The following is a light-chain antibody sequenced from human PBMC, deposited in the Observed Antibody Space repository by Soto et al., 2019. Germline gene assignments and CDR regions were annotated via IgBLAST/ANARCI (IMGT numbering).Light chain of an antibody. CDR1: QTISTD. Sequence: EVVMTQSPATVSVFPGEGVTLSCRASQTISTDLAWYQQKPGQAPRLLIYGASTRATGVPDRFSGGGSGTEFTLTISSLQSEDFAVYYCQQNDKWPTVTFGGGTKVNIK. J-gene: IGKJ4*01. V-gene: IGKV3-15*01. CDR2: GAS. CDR3: QQNDKWPTVT.